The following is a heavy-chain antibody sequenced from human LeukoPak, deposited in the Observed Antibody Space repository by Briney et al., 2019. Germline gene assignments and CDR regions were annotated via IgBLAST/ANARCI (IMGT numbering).Heavy chain of an antibody. D-gene: IGHD3/OR15-3a*01. CDR3: ARRTGYYDGFDY. V-gene: IGHV4-59*01. Sequence: PSETLSLTCTVSDGSIGSYYWSWIRQPPGKGLEWIGYIYYTGSTNYNPSLKSRVTISVYTSKNQFSLKLSSVTAADTAVYYCARRTGYYDGFDYWGQGTLVTVSS. CDR2: IYYTGST. CDR1: DGSIGSYY. J-gene: IGHJ4*02.